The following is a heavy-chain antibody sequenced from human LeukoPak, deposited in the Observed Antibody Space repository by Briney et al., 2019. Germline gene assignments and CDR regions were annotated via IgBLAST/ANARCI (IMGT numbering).Heavy chain of an antibody. CDR2: MNPNSGNT. Sequence: GASVKVSCKASGYTFTSYDINWVRQATGQGLEWLGWMNPNSGNTGYAQKFQGRVTMTRNTSISTAYMELSSLRSEDTAVYYCARGASDFWSGYVNWFDPWGQGTLVTLSS. J-gene: IGHJ5*02. CDR3: ARGASDFWSGYVNWFDP. V-gene: IGHV1-8*01. CDR1: GYTFTSYD. D-gene: IGHD3-3*01.